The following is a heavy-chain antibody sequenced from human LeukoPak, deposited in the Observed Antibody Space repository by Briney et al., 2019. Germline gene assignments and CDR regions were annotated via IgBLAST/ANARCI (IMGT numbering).Heavy chain of an antibody. Sequence: GGSLRLSCAASGFTISSSWMHWVRQTPGKGPVWVSRISSDGSSTNYADSAKGRFSISRDNAKNTLYLQMNSLRAEDTAVYYCARVNSYGNYNYYYDMDVWGQGTTVTVSS. CDR1: GFTISSSW. J-gene: IGHJ6*02. D-gene: IGHD5-18*01. CDR3: ARVNSYGNYNYYYDMDV. CDR2: ISSDGSST. V-gene: IGHV3-74*01.